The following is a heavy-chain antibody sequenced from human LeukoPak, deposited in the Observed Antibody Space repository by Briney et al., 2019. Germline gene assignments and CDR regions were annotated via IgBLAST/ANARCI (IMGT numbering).Heavy chain of an antibody. D-gene: IGHD6-13*01. V-gene: IGHV1-69*04. J-gene: IGHJ6*02. CDR2: IIPILGIA. CDR1: GYTFTSYA. CDR3: ARARIAAAGISYYYGMDV. Sequence: ASVKVSCKASGYTFTSYAISWVRQAPGQGLEWMGRIIPILGIANYAQKFQGRVTITADKSTSTAYMELSSLRSEDTAVYYCARARIAAAGISYYYGMDVWGQGTTVTVSS.